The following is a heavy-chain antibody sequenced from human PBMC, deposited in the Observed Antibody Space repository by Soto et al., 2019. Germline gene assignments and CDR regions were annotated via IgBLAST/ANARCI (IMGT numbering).Heavy chain of an antibody. CDR2: IKTNIDGGAT. CDR1: GFSFTSAW. V-gene: IGHV3-15*07. D-gene: IGHD5-12*01. J-gene: IGHJ4*02. CDR3: TTGRGGSAYVPGAY. Sequence: EVQLVESGGGLVKPGGSLRLSCAASGFSFTSAWMNWVRQIPGKGLEWVGRIKTNIDGGATDYSAPVKGRFTISRDDSKDKVYLQMISLNTEDTAVYYCTTGRGGSAYVPGAYWGQGALVTVSS.